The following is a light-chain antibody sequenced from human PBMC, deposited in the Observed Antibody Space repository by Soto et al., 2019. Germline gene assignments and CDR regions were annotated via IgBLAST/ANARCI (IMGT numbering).Light chain of an antibody. V-gene: IGKV1-5*03. J-gene: IGKJ2*02. CDR2: NAS. Sequence: DIQMTQSPSTLSASVGDRVTITCRASQGISAWLAWYQQKPGKAPKLLIYNASSWASGVPSRFSGSGSGTEFTLTISSLQPDDFATYYCQQYNNYAPCTFGQGTKLEIK. CDR3: QQYNNYAPCT. CDR1: QGISAW.